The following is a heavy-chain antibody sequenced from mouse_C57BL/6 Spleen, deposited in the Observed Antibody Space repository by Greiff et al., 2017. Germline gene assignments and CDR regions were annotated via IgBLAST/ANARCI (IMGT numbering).Heavy chain of an antibody. J-gene: IGHJ1*03. Sequence: EVKLVESGGGLVQPKGSLKLSCAASGFSFNTYAMNWVRQAPGKGLEWVARISSKSNNSATYYADSVKARFTISRDAAESILYLQMNNLKTEDTAMYYGLRQGVTGYFDVWGTGTTVTVSS. CDR1: GFSFNTYA. V-gene: IGHV10-1*01. CDR3: LRQGVTGYFDV. D-gene: IGHD2-13*01. CDR2: ISSKSNNSAT.